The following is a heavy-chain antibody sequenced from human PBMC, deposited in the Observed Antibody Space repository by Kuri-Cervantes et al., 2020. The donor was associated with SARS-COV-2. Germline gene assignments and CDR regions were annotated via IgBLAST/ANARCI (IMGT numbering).Heavy chain of an antibody. Sequence: SETLSLTCAVYGGSFSGYYWSWIRQPPGKGLEWIGEINHSGSTNYNPSLKSRVTISVDTSKNQFSLKLSSMTAADTAVYYCARLWFRESPDAFDIWGQGTMVTVPS. V-gene: IGHV4-34*01. CDR1: GGSFSGYY. J-gene: IGHJ3*02. D-gene: IGHD3-10*01. CDR2: INHSGST. CDR3: ARLWFRESPDAFDI.